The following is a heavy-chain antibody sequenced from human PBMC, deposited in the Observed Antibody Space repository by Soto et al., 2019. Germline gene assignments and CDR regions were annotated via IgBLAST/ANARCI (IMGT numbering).Heavy chain of an antibody. CDR3: ATGGSYRSRDAFDT. Sequence: SETLSLTCTVSGGAISSYDWSWIWQPPGKGLEWIGFVYYSGSTNYNPSLKSQGTITVDTSTNQNYLTLSSVTAADTAVYYCATGGSYRSRDAFDTWGQGTMVPVSS. V-gene: IGHV4-59*01. D-gene: IGHD1-26*01. CDR1: GGAISSYD. J-gene: IGHJ3*02. CDR2: VYYSGST.